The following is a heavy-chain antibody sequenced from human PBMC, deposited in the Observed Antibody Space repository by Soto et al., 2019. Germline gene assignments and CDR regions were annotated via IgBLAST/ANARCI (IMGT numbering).Heavy chain of an antibody. Sequence: GGSLRLSCAASGFTFSSYGMSWVRQPPGKGLEWVSAISGSGGSTYYADSVKGRFTISRDNSKNTLYLQMNSLRAEDTAVYYCAKDSATFGRFDYWGQGTLVTGSS. CDR2: ISGSGGST. V-gene: IGHV3-23*01. CDR3: AKDSATFGRFDY. J-gene: IGHJ4*02. CDR1: GFTFSSYG. D-gene: IGHD3-3*01.